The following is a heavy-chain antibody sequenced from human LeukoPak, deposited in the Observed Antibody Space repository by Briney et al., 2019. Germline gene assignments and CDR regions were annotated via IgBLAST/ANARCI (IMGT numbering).Heavy chain of an antibody. CDR3: ARGGRGSAAVVAPRSFDI. D-gene: IGHD3-22*01. V-gene: IGHV3-53*01. Sequence: GGSLRLSCEASGFTFSSTHMVWVRQAPGKGLEWVSVTYTGGNSYYAGSVQGRFIISRDISKNTLYLQMNNLRAEDSALYYCARGGRGSAAVVAPRSFDIWGQGTMVTVSS. CDR1: GFTFSSTH. J-gene: IGHJ3*02. CDR2: TYTGGNS.